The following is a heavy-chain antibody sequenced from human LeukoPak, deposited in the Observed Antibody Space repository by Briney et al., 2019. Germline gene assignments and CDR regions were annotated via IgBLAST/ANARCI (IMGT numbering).Heavy chain of an antibody. J-gene: IGHJ4*02. V-gene: IGHV3-30*02. D-gene: IGHD4-17*01. Sequence: GGSLRLSCAASGFTFSSYGVHWVRQAPGKGLEWVAFIRYDGSNKYYADSVKGRFTISRDNSKNTLYLQMNSLRAEDTAVYYCAKDDPYGEPFDYWGQGTLVTVSS. CDR2: IRYDGSNK. CDR1: GFTFSSYG. CDR3: AKDDPYGEPFDY.